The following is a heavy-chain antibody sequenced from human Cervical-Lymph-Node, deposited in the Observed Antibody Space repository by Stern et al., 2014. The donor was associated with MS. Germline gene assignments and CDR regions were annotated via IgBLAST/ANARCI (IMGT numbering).Heavy chain of an antibody. CDR3: TRGRGTLLYLH. Sequence: QVQLVQSGAAFRKPGASVELSCGASGYNLIDYYIHWVRQAPGHGIELVGWINPHTGYTRYAQKFLGRVAMTRDTSINTAYLELNSLTSDDTAFYYCTRGRGTLLYLHWGQGTLITVSS. CDR1: GYNLIDYY. CDR2: INPHTGYT. D-gene: IGHD2-15*01. J-gene: IGHJ4*02. V-gene: IGHV1-2*02.